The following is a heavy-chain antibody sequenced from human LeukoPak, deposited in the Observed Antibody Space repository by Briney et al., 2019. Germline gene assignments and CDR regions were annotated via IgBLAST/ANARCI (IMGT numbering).Heavy chain of an antibody. V-gene: IGHV4-59*11. CDR1: GDSIGSHY. J-gene: IGHJ3*02. Sequence: KPSETLSLTCTVSGDSIGSHYWSWIRQPPGKGLEWIGYIFYVGSTNYNPSLKSRVPISVDTSKTQFSLKLNSVTAADTAVYYCARDYYDSRGEAFDIWGQGTMVTVSS. CDR3: ARDYYDSRGEAFDI. D-gene: IGHD3-22*01. CDR2: IFYVGST.